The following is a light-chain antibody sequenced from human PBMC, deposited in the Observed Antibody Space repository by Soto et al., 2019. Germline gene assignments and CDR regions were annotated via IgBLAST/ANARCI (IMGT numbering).Light chain of an antibody. V-gene: IGKV3-20*01. J-gene: IGKJ3*01. CDR1: QSISSSY. CDR2: GAS. Sequence: EIVLTQSPGTLSLSPGERATLSCRASQSISSSYLAWYQQKPGQAPRLLVYGASSRATGTPDRFSGSGSGTDFTLTISRLEPEEFAVYYCQQYGSSRFTFGPGTKVDIK. CDR3: QQYGSSRFT.